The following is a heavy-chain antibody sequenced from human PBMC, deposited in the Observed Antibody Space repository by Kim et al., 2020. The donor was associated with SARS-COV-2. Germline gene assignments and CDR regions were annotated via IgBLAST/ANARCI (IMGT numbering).Heavy chain of an antibody. CDR3: ARGEYQLLSDAFDI. Sequence: SETLSLTCAVYGGSFSGYYWSWIRQPPGKGLEWIGEINHSGSTNYNPSLKSRVTISVDTSKNQFSLKLSSVTAADTAVYYCARGEYQLLSDAFDIWGQGTMVTVSS. J-gene: IGHJ3*02. CDR1: GGSFSGYY. D-gene: IGHD2-2*01. V-gene: IGHV4-34*01. CDR2: INHSGST.